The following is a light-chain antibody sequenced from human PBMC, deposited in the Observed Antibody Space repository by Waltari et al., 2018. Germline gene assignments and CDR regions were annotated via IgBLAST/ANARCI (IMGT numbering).Light chain of an antibody. CDR3: SSYTSSNTYV. CDR2: DVS. V-gene: IGLV2-14*03. Sequence: QSALTQPASVSGSPGQSITISCTGTSSDVGGSNYVSWYQQHPGKAPKPMIYDVSDRASRVHNRFSGSKSGDTASLTISGLQAEDEADYYCSSYTSSNTYVFGTGTKVTVL. J-gene: IGLJ1*01. CDR1: SSDVGGSNY.